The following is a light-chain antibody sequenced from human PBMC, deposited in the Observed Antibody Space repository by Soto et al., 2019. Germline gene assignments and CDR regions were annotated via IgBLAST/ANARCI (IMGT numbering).Light chain of an antibody. CDR3: QQYDNRPSWT. CDR2: DAS. V-gene: IGKV1-33*01. J-gene: IGKJ1*01. Sequence: DIQMTQSPSSLSASVGDRVTITCQASQDISNYLNWYQQKPGKAPKLLIYDASNLETGVPSRFSGSGSGTDFTSTISSLQPEDIATYYCQQYDNRPSWTFGQGTKVEIK. CDR1: QDISNY.